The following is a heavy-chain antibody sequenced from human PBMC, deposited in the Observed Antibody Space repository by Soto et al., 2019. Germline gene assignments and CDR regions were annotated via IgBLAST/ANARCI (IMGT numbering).Heavy chain of an antibody. CDR2: IYYSGST. J-gene: IGHJ5*02. V-gene: IGHV4-39*01. CDR1: GGSISSSSYY. Sequence: PSETLSLTCTVSGGSISSSSYYWGWIRQPPGKGLEWIGSIYYSGSTYYNPSLKSRVTISVDTSKNQFSLKLSSVTAADTAVYYCARVAVATGSVVTGFDHWGQGTLVTVSS. CDR3: ARVAVATGSVVTGFDH. D-gene: IGHD5-12*01.